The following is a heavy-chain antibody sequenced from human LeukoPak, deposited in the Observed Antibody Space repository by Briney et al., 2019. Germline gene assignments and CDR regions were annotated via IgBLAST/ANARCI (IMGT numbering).Heavy chain of an antibody. Sequence: ASVTVSCKASGYTFTAYYMHWVRQAPGQGLEWEGWINLNSGGSNYAQKFQGRVTMTRDTSISAAYLELSRLGSDDTAVYYCARVAGGDWYYFDFWGQGTLVTVSS. CDR1: GYTFTAYY. J-gene: IGHJ4*02. V-gene: IGHV1-2*02. CDR2: INLNSGGS. CDR3: ARVAGGDWYYFDF. D-gene: IGHD2-21*02.